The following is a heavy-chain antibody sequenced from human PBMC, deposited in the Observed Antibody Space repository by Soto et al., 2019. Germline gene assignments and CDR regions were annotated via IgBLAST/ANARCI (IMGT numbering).Heavy chain of an antibody. J-gene: IGHJ6*02. CDR1: GYIFVNYV. CDR2: ISPYTGNT. D-gene: IGHD3-16*01. CDR3: VMVDNYVTPTPQDV. Sequence: QVQLVQSGDEVKKPGASVKVSCKASGYIFVNYVIAWVRQAPGQGPEWMGWISPYTGNTHSATKVQGRLTMTTDTSTSTAYMDLGSLTSDDTAVYYCVMVDNYVTPTPQDVWGQGTTVSVSS. V-gene: IGHV1-18*01.